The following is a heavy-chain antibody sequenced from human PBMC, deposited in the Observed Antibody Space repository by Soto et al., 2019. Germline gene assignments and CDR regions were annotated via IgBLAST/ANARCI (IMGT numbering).Heavy chain of an antibody. J-gene: IGHJ6*02. CDR1: GYSFTSYW. D-gene: IGHD5-12*01. CDR3: ASTRRDGYNNYYYYYGMDV. Sequence: PGESLKISCKGSGYSFTSYWISWVRQMPGKGLEWMGRIDPSDSYTNYSPSFQGHVTISADKSISTAYLQMNSLRAEDTAVYYCASTRRDGYNNYYYYYGMDVWGQGTTVTVSS. CDR2: IDPSDSYT. V-gene: IGHV5-10-1*01.